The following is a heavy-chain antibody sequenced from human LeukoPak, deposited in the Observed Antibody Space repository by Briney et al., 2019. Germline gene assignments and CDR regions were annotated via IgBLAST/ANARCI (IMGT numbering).Heavy chain of an antibody. J-gene: IGHJ4*02. CDR3: ARGKTPAVTTPFDY. CDR2: INSDGSSR. V-gene: IGHV3-74*01. CDR1: GFTFSSYW. D-gene: IGHD4-17*01. Sequence: TGGSLRLSCAASGFTFSSYWMHWVRQAPGKGLVWVSRINSDGSSRSYADSVKGRFTISRDNAKNTLYLQMNSLRAEDTAVYYCARGKTPAVTTPFDYWGQGTLVTVSS.